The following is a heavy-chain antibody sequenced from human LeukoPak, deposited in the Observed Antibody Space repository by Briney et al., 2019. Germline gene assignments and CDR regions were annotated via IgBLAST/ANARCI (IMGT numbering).Heavy chain of an antibody. V-gene: IGHV4-34*01. J-gene: IGHJ4*02. CDR1: GGSFSGYY. Sequence: SETLSLTCAVYGGSFSGYYWSWIRQPPGKGLEWIGEINHSGSTNYNPSLKSRVTISVDTSKNQFSLKLSSVAAADTAVYYCARVESIAGFDYWGQGTLVTVSS. CDR2: INHSGST. D-gene: IGHD6-6*01. CDR3: ARVESIAGFDY.